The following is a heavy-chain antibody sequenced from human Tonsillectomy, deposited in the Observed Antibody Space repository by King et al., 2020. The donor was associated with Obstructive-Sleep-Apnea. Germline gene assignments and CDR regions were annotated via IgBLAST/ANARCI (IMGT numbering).Heavy chain of an antibody. V-gene: IGHV3-30-3*01. CDR1: GFTFSNYA. CDR2: ISYDGSNK. D-gene: IGHD4-17*01. J-gene: IGHJ4*02. CDR3: ASGGRVTTYFDF. Sequence: VQLVQSGGGVVQPGRSLRLSCAASGFTFSNYAMHWVRQAPGKGLEWVAVISYDGSNKYYADSVKGRFTISRDNSKNTLYLQMNSLRAEDTAVYYCASGGRVTTYFDFWGQGTLVTVSS.